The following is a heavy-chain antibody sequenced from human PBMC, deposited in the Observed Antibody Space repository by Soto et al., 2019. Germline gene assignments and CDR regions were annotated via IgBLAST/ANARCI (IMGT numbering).Heavy chain of an antibody. CDR3: ERAYSSSWYWFDP. D-gene: IGHD6-13*01. CDR1: GGSISSGGYY. Sequence: QVQLQESGPGLVKPSQTLSLTCTVSGGSISSGGYYWSWIRQHPGKGLEWIGYIYYSGSTYYNPSLKSRVTISVDTSKNQFSLKLSSVTAADTAVYYCERAYSSSWYWFDPWGQGTLVTVSS. J-gene: IGHJ5*02. CDR2: IYYSGST. V-gene: IGHV4-31*03.